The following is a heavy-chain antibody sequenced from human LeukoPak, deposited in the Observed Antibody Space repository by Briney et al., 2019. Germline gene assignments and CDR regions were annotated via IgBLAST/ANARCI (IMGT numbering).Heavy chain of an antibody. V-gene: IGHV4-38-2*02. J-gene: IGHJ4*02. CDR1: GYSISSHYY. D-gene: IGHD3-22*01. CDR2: MHHSGNA. CDR3: ARDYYDFSGLHYE. Sequence: SETLSLTCTVSGYSISSHYYWGWIRPSPGKGLEWIGSMHHSGNAYYNPSLQSRVTISIDPSKNQYSLRLSSVTAADTAAYYCARDYYDFSGLHYEWGQGTLVTVSS.